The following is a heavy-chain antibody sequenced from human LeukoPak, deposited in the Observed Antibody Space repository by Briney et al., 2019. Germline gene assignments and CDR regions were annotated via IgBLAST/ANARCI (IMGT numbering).Heavy chain of an antibody. D-gene: IGHD2-2*01. V-gene: IGHV4-59*12. J-gene: IGHJ4*02. CDR1: GGSISSYY. Sequence: SETLSLTCTVSGGSISSYYWSWIRQPPGKGLEWIGYIYYSGSTNYNPSLKSRVTISVDTSKNQFSLKLSSVTAADTAVYYCARTKVMAVVVPAAIDYWGQGTLVTVSS. CDR2: IYYSGST. CDR3: ARTKVMAVVVPAAIDY.